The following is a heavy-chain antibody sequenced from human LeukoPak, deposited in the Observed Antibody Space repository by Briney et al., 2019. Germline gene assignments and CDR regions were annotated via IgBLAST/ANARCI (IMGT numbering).Heavy chain of an antibody. D-gene: IGHD2-2*01. CDR1: GFTFSSYG. V-gene: IGHV3-30*18. CDR2: ISYDGSNK. J-gene: IGHJ4*02. Sequence: GGPLRLSCAASGFTFSSYGMHWVRQAPGKGLEWVAVISYDGSNKYYADSVKGRFTISRDNSKNTLYLQMNSLRAEDTAVYYCAKDGSDCSSTSCYWLGDFDYWGQGTLVTVSS. CDR3: AKDGSDCSSTSCYWLGDFDY.